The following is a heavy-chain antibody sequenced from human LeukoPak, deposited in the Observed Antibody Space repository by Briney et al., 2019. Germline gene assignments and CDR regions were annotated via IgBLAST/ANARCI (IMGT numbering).Heavy chain of an antibody. CDR1: GYTFTTYT. Sequence: ALVKVSCKASGYTFTTYTMNWVRQAPGQGLEWMGWIDTNTGNPTYAQGFTGRFVFSLDTSVSTAYLHISSLKAEDTAVYYCARGKGHGDYYWAYWGQGTLVTVSS. J-gene: IGHJ4*02. D-gene: IGHD4-17*01. CDR2: IDTNTGNP. CDR3: ARGKGHGDYYWAY. V-gene: IGHV7-4-1*02.